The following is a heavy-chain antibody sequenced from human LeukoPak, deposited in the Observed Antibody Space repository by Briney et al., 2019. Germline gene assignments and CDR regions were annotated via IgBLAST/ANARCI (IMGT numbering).Heavy chain of an antibody. V-gene: IGHV1-69*06. D-gene: IGHD2-15*01. J-gene: IGHJ5*02. CDR1: GGTFSSYA. CDR3: AKVVAAIPSGNWFDP. CDR2: IIPIFGTA. Sequence: GSSVKVSCKASGGTFSSYAISWVRQAPGQGLEWMGGIIPIFGTANYAQKFQGRVTITADKSTSTAYMELSSLRSEDTAVYYCAKVVAAIPSGNWFDPWGQGTLVTVSS.